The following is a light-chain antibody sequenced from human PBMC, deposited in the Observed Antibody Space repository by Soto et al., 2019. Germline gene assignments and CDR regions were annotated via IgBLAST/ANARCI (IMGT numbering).Light chain of an antibody. J-gene: IGKJ1*01. V-gene: IGKV3-15*01. Sequence: EIVMTQSPATLSVSPGERATLSCRASQSVSSNLAWYQQKPGQAPRLLIYGASTRATGIPARFSGSGSGTEFTLTINSLQAEDVAVYYCQQYYSTPWTFGQGTKVDIK. CDR1: QSVSSN. CDR2: GAS. CDR3: QQYYSTPWT.